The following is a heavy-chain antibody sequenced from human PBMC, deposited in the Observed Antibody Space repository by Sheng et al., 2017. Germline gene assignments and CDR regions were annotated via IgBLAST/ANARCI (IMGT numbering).Heavy chain of an antibody. CDR3: ARGESFDY. V-gene: IGHV4-38-2*02. CDR2: VYRSGST. Sequence: QVHLQESGPVLVTPSETLSLTCTVSGYSIISTYYWGWVRQPPGKGLEWIGNVYRSGSTYYNPSLESRVSMSLDTSKNQFSLKLTSVTATDTVVYYCARGESFDYWGQGTLVTVSS. J-gene: IGHJ4*02. CDR1: GYSIISTYY.